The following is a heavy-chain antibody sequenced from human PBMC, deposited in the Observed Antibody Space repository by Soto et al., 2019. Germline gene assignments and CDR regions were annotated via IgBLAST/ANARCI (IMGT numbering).Heavy chain of an antibody. D-gene: IGHD5-12*01. V-gene: IGHV4-59*12. CDR1: GGSISDYY. J-gene: IGHJ3*02. CDR3: GSATSDDAFDI. Sequence: PSETLSLTCTVSGGSISDYYWAWIRLPPGKGLEWIGEIYHSGSTNYNPSLKSRVTISVDKSKNQFSLKLSSVTAADTAVYYCGSATSDDAFDIWGQGTMVTVSS. CDR2: IYHSGST.